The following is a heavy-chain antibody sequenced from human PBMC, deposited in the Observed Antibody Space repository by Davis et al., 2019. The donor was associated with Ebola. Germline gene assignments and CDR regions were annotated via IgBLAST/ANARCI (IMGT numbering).Heavy chain of an antibody. V-gene: IGHV1-18*04. CDR1: GYSFTGYY. CDR2: ISAYNGNT. Sequence: ASVKVSCKASGYSFTGYYLHWVRQAPGQGLEWMGWISAYNGNTNYAQKLQGRVTITRDTSASTAYMELSSLRSEDTAVYYCARDPSGWYYFDYWGQGTLVTVSS. D-gene: IGHD6-19*01. J-gene: IGHJ4*02. CDR3: ARDPSGWYYFDY.